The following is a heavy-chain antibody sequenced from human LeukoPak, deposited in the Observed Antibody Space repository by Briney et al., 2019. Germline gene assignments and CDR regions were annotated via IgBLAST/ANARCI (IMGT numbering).Heavy chain of an antibody. CDR1: GFTFSSYA. Sequence: GGSLRLSCAASGFTFSSYAMHWVRQAPGKGLEWVAVISYDGSNKYYADSVKGRFTISRDNSKNTLYLQMSSLRAEDTAIYYCARDGGGSHYGWFDPWGQGTLVTVSS. D-gene: IGHD1-26*01. V-gene: IGHV3-30*04. CDR3: ARDGGGSHYGWFDP. CDR2: ISYDGSNK. J-gene: IGHJ5*02.